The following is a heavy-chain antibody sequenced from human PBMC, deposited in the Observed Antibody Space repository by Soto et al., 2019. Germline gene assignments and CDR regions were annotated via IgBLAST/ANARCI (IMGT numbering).Heavy chain of an antibody. D-gene: IGHD1-1*01. V-gene: IGHV3-30*03. Sequence: GGSLRLSCAASGFTFSSYGMHWVRQAPGKGLEWVAVISYDGSNKYYADSVKGRFTISRDNSKNTLYLQMNSLRAEDTAVYYCARQLERRPNQHYFDYWGQGTLVTVSS. CDR3: ARQLERRPNQHYFDY. CDR1: GFTFSSYG. CDR2: ISYDGSNK. J-gene: IGHJ4*02.